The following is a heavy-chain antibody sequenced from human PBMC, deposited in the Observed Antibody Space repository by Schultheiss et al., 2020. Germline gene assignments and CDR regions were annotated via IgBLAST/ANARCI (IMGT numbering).Heavy chain of an antibody. CDR1: GGSISSSSYY. V-gene: IGHV4-39*07. D-gene: IGHD3-10*01. CDR2: INHSGNT. J-gene: IGHJ5*02. CDR3: ARVKLMVRGLGWFDP. Sequence: SETLSLTCTVSGGSISSSSYYWGWIRQPPGKGLEWIGEINHSGNTNYNPSLTSRVTMSLDASKSQFSLRLTSVTAADTAVYYCARVKLMVRGLGWFDPWGQGTLVTVSS.